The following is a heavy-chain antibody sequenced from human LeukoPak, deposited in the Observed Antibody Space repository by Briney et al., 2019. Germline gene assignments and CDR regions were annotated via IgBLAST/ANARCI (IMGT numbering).Heavy chain of an antibody. V-gene: IGHV3-15*01. CDR3: TTVKGYGLERDVPIDY. D-gene: IGHD1-1*01. J-gene: IGHJ4*02. CDR2: IKSKTDGGAT. Sequence: GGSLRLSCAASGFTFSNAWMSWVRQAPGKGLEWVGRIKSKTDGGATDYAAPVKGRFTISRDDSKNTLYLQMNSLKTEDTAVYYCTTVKGYGLERDVPIDYWGQGTLVTVSS. CDR1: GFTFSNAW.